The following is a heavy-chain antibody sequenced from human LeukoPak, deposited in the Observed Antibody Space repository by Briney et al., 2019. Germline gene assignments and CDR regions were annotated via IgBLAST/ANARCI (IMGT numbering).Heavy chain of an antibody. D-gene: IGHD3-22*01. Sequence: PGGSLRLSCSASGFTFSSYAMHWVRQAPGKGLEYVSAISSNGGSTYYADSVKGRFTISRDNSKNTLYLQMSSLRAEDTAVYYCVEVRYYYDSSGPGDYWGQGTLVTVSS. J-gene: IGHJ4*02. V-gene: IGHV3-64D*09. CDR3: VEVRYYYDSSGPGDY. CDR2: ISSNGGST. CDR1: GFTFSSYA.